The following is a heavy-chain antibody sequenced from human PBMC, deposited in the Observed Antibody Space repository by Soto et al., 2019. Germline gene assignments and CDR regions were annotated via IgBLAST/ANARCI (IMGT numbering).Heavy chain of an antibody. J-gene: IGHJ6*02. V-gene: IGHV1-69*13. CDR1: GGTFSSYA. CDR2: IIPIFGTA. CDR3: ANPVRGRPYYYYGMDV. Sequence: GASVKVSCKASGGTFSSYAISWVRQAPGQVLEWMGGIIPIFGTANYAQKFQGRVTITADESTSTAYMELSSLRSEDTAVYYCANPVRGRPYYYYGMDVWGQGTTVTLSS.